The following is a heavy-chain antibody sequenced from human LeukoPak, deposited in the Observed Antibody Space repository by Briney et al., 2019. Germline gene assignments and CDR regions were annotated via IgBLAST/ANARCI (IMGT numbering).Heavy chain of an antibody. J-gene: IGHJ4*02. V-gene: IGHV3-7*01. CDR3: ARDSDYYYFSQFDY. D-gene: IGHD3-22*01. CDR1: GFTFNNAW. CDR2: IKQDGSEK. Sequence: GGSLRLSCAASGFTFNNAWMSWVRQAPGKGLEWVANIKQDGSEKYYVDSVKGRFTISRDNAKNSLYLQMNSLRAEDTAVYYCARDSDYYYFSQFDYWGQGTLVTVSS.